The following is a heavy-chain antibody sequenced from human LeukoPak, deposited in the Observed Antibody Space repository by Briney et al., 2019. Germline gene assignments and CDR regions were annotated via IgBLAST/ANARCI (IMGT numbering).Heavy chain of an antibody. CDR1: GFTFSSYG. Sequence: GGSLRLSCAASGFTFSSYGMHWVRQAPGKGLEWVAFIRYDGSNKYYADSVKGRFTISRDNSKNTLYLQMNSLRAEDTAVYYCAGEAAAAASEDLDPWGQGTLVTVSS. CDR2: IRYDGSNK. D-gene: IGHD6-13*01. CDR3: AGEAAAAASEDLDP. J-gene: IGHJ5*02. V-gene: IGHV3-30*02.